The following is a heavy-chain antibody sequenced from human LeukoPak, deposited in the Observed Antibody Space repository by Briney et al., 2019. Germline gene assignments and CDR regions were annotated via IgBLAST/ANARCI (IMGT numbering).Heavy chain of an antibody. CDR2: IQYAGNNK. CDR1: GFTFSSYG. Sequence: PGGSLRLSCAASGFTFSSYGMHWVRQAPGKGLEWVAFIQYAGNNKYYADSVRGRLTISRDNSKNTLYLQMNSLRAEDTAVYYCAKDIATMVTLGYWGQGTLVSVSS. V-gene: IGHV3-30*02. J-gene: IGHJ4*02. D-gene: IGHD4-23*01. CDR3: AKDIATMVTLGY.